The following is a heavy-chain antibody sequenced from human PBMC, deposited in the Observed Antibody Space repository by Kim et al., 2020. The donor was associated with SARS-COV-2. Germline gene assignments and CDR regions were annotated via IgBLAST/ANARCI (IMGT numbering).Heavy chain of an antibody. CDR1: GFQFGDYA. J-gene: IGHJ4*02. V-gene: IGHV3-9*01. Sequence: GGSLRLSCAASGFQFGDYAMHWVRHAPGKGLQWVSSINWKSDTIGYADSVKGRFTISRDNAKNSMFLDMNSLRPEDTALYYCARGSFSMVRGFDYWDQGSQVTVSS. CDR3: ARGSFSMVRGFDY. D-gene: IGHD3-10*01. CDR2: INWKSDTI.